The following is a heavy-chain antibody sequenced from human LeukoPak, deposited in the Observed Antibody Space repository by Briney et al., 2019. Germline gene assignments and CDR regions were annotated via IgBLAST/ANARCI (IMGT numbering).Heavy chain of an antibody. CDR3: ARGGSRSSSVNY. V-gene: IGHV3-21*01. J-gene: IGHJ4*02. CDR1: GFTFSSYS. CDR2: ISSSSSFI. Sequence: GGSLRLSCAASGFTFSSYSMNWVRQAPGKGLEWVSSISSSSSFIYYADSVKGRFTISRDNTKNSLYMQMNRLRAEDTAVYYCARGGSRSSSVNYWGQGTLVTVSS. D-gene: IGHD6-6*01.